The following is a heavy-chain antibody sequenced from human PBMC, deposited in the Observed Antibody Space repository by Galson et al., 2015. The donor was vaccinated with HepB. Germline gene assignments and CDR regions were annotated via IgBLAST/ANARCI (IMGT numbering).Heavy chain of an antibody. Sequence: QVQLQESGPGLVKPSETLSLTCSVSGASITSGGYYLNWIRQRPGKGLAWIGNINYSGSTHNNPSLKIRLTISIDTSKNQFSLKLKSVTAADTAVYYCATWGAYYYGSGNHYTFDSWGQGTLVTVSS. V-gene: IGHV4-31*03. CDR2: INYSGST. CDR3: ATWGAYYYGSGNHYTFDS. CDR1: GASITSGGYY. D-gene: IGHD3-10*01. J-gene: IGHJ5*01.